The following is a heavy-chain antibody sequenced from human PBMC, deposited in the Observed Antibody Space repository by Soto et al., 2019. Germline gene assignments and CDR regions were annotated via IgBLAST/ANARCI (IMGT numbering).Heavy chain of an antibody. CDR2: ISAYNGDT. V-gene: IGHV1-18*04. CDR1: GYTFTSYG. J-gene: IGHJ6*02. CDR3: ALKRYYYYGMDV. Sequence: ASVKVSCKASGYTFTSYGISWVRQAPGQGLEWMGWISAYNGDTNYAQKLQGRVTMTTDTSTSTAYMELRSLRSDDTAVYYCALKRYYYYGMDVWGQGTTVTVSS.